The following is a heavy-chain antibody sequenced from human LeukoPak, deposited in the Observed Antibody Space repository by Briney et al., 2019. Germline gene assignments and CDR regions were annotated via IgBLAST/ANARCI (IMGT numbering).Heavy chain of an antibody. D-gene: IGHD2-15*01. CDR1: GFTVSSNY. CDR2: IYSGGST. CDR3: ARDPGLVVAATRTRYYGMDV. Sequence: GGSLRLSCAASGFTVSSNYMSWVHQAPGKGLEWVSVIYSGGSTYYADSVKGRFTISRDNSKNTLYLQMNSLRAEDTAVYYCARDPGLVVAATRTRYYGMDVWGQGTTVTVSS. J-gene: IGHJ6*02. V-gene: IGHV3-66*01.